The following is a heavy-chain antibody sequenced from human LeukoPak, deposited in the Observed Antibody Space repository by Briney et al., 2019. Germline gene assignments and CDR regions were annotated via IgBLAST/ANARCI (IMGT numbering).Heavy chain of an antibody. Sequence: GGSLRLSCAASGFTFDDYGMSWVRQAPGKGLEWVSGINWNGGSTSYADSVKGRFTISRDSAKNSLYLQMNSLRAEDTALYYCARVYIAAAALNWFDPWGQGTLVTVSS. J-gene: IGHJ5*02. CDR2: INWNGGST. CDR3: ARVYIAAAALNWFDP. D-gene: IGHD6-13*01. CDR1: GFTFDDYG. V-gene: IGHV3-20*04.